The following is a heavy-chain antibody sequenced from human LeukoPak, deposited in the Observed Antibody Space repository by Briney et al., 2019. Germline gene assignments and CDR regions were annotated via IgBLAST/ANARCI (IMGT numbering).Heavy chain of an antibody. CDR2: ISSSSSYI. J-gene: IGHJ4*02. V-gene: IGHV3-21*01. CDR3: ASRRLSSTEY. Sequence: GGSLRLSCAASGFTFSSYSMNWVRQAPGKGLEWVSSISSSSSYIYYAGSVKGRFTISRDNAKNSLYLQMNSLRAEDTAVYYCASRRLSSTEYWGQGTLVTVSS. D-gene: IGHD2-2*01. CDR1: GFTFSSYS.